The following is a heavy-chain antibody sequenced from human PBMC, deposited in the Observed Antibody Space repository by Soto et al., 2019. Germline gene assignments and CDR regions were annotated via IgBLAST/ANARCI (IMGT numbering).Heavy chain of an antibody. CDR2: IYYSGST. V-gene: IGHV4-30-4*01. J-gene: IGHJ3*02. CDR1: GGSISSGDYY. CDR3: ANDYGDYRNDAFDI. Sequence: PSETLSLTCTVSGGSISSGDYYWSWIRQPPGKGLEWIGYIYYSGSTYYNPSLKSRVTISVDTSKNQFSLKLSSVTAADTAVYYCANDYGDYRNDAFDIWSPGTRVTVSS. D-gene: IGHD4-17*01.